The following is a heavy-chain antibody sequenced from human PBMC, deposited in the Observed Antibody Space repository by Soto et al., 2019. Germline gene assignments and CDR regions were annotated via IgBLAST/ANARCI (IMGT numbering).Heavy chain of an antibody. J-gene: IGHJ4*02. CDR1: GFTFSSYN. Sequence: GGSLRLSCAASGFTFSSYNMHWVRQAPGKGLEWVAFISNDGNTKYFSDFVKGRFTLSRDNSMNTLYLQMNSLTVEDTAVYYCAKDKGITAEKYYFDYWGQGILVTVSS. V-gene: IGHV3-30*18. CDR3: AKDKGITAEKYYFDY. D-gene: IGHD6-13*01. CDR2: ISNDGNTK.